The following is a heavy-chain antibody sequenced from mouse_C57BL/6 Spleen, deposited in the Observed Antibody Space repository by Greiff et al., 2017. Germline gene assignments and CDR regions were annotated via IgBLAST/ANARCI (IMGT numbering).Heavy chain of an antibody. CDR2: IHPTSGST. CDR1: GYTFTSYW. V-gene: IGHV1-64*01. D-gene: IGHD4-1*01. CDR3: ARGETGPRGFDY. Sequence: QVQLQQPGAELVKPGASVKLSCKASGYTFTSYWMHWVKQRPGQGLEWIGMIHPTSGSTNYNEKFKSKATLTVDKSSSTAYMQHSSLTSEDSAVYYCARGETGPRGFDYWGQGTTLTVSS. J-gene: IGHJ2*01.